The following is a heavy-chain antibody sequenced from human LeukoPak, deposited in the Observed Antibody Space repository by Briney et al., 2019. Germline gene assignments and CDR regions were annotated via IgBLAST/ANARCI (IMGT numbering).Heavy chain of an antibody. CDR1: GASISSGTYN. J-gene: IGHJ4*02. CDR2: IYYSGST. V-gene: IGHV4-39*07. CDR3: ASRDSSGYLDY. Sequence: SETLSLTCTVSGASISSGTYNWGWIRQPPGKGLEWIGSIYYSGSTNYNPSLKSRVTISVDTSKNQFSLKLSSVTAADTAVYYCASRDSSGYLDYWGQGTLVTVSS. D-gene: IGHD3-22*01.